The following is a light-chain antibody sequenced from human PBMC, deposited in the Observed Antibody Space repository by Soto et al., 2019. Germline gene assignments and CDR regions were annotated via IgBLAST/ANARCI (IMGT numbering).Light chain of an antibody. CDR2: KAS. V-gene: IGKV1-5*03. CDR1: QSISSW. Sequence: TRSPSSLSKSVGDRVTITCRASQSISSWLAWYQQKPGTAPNLLIYKASTLQSGVPSRFSGSGSGTEFTLTISSLQPDDSATYYCQQYNDNWTFGQGTKVDIK. CDR3: QQYNDNWT. J-gene: IGKJ1*01.